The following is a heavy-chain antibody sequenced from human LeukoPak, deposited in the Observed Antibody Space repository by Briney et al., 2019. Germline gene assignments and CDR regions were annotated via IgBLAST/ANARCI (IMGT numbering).Heavy chain of an antibody. CDR1: GDTYTNYW. D-gene: IGHD3-22*01. CDR2: IYLGDYET. CDR3: VRSDSSGAARGIQY. V-gene: IGHV5-51*01. Sequence: GESLKISCKGSGDTYTNYWIGWVRQLPRKGLEWMAIIYLGDYETRYSPSFRGQVTISADKSTSTAYLQWSSLKASDTAIHYCVRSDSSGAARGIQYWGQGTLVTVSS. J-gene: IGHJ1*01.